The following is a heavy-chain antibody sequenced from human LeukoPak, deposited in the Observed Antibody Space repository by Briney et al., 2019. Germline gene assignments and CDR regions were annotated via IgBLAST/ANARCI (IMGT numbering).Heavy chain of an antibody. Sequence: GGSLRLPCAASGFTFSSYAMHWVRQAPGKGLEYVSAISSNGGSTYYANSVKGRFTISRDNSKNTLYLQMGSLRAEDMAVYYCARRGVWGSYRYKYYFDYWGQGTLVTVSS. J-gene: IGHJ4*02. V-gene: IGHV3-64*01. D-gene: IGHD3-16*02. CDR2: ISSNGGST. CDR1: GFTFSSYA. CDR3: ARRGVWGSYRYKYYFDY.